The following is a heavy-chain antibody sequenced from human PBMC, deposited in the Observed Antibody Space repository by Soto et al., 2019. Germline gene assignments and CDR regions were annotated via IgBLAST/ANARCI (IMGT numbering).Heavy chain of an antibody. CDR1: GFTFSSYE. Sequence: GGSLRLSCAASGFTFSSYEMNWVRQAPGKGLEWLACINTGCGTIYYADSVKGRFTISRDNAENSLYLPMDSLRAEDTAVSYLARDGIVRGFDPWGQGTLVPV. D-gene: IGHD2-15*01. CDR2: INTGCGTI. V-gene: IGHV3-48*03. J-gene: IGHJ5*02. CDR3: ARDGIVRGFDP.